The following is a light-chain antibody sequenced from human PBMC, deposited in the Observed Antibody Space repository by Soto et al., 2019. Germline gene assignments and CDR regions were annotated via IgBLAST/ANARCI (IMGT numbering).Light chain of an antibody. Sequence: IVMTQYRVTLSVSPLERDTLYWSSSQSIGLAIARDQHKPGQAPRLLNYAASTRDTDIPDRFNGSGSGTDFALTISRLEPEDFALYYCQQYDASPLTFGPGTMVDIK. CDR3: QQYDASPLT. CDR1: QSIGLA. V-gene: IGKV3D-15*02. J-gene: IGKJ3*01. CDR2: AAS.